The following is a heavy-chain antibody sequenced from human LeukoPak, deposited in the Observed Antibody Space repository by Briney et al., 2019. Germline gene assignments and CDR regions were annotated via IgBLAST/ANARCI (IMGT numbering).Heavy chain of an antibody. V-gene: IGHV4-38-2*02. CDR2: IYHSGST. Sequence: PSETLSLTCTVSGYSISSGYYWGWIRPPPGKGLEWIGSIYHSGSTYYNPSLKSRVTISVDTSKNQFSLKLSSVTAADTAVYYCASSIAARPVLDYWGQGTLVTVSS. J-gene: IGHJ4*02. CDR1: GYSISSGYY. D-gene: IGHD6-6*01. CDR3: ASSIAARPVLDY.